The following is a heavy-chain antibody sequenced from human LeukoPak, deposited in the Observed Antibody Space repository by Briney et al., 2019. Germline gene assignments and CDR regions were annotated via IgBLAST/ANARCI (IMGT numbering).Heavy chain of an antibody. CDR1: GGSISSYY. CDR3: ARGDDSSGYYSNAFDI. D-gene: IGHD3-22*01. V-gene: IGHV4-59*01. CDR2: IYYSGST. J-gene: IGHJ3*02. Sequence: SETLSLTCTVSGGSISSYYWSWIRQPPGKGLEWIGYIYYSGSTNYNPSLKSRVTISVDTSKNQFSLKLSSVTAADTAVYYCARGDDSSGYYSNAFDIWGQGTMVTVSS.